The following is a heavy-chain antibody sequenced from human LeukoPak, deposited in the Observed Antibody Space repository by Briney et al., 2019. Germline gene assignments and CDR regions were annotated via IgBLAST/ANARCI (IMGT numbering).Heavy chain of an antibody. J-gene: IGHJ3*01. V-gene: IGHV1-69*13. CDR1: GGTLTSYE. D-gene: IGHD1-26*01. CDR3: ARLGGNYGTVDF. CDR2: IIPISNTL. Sequence: SVKVSCKASGGTLTSYEISWVRLAPGQGLEWMGRIIPISNTLHYAQKFQGRVTITADHSTSTAYMALSSLRSDDTALYYCARLGGNYGTVDFWGQGTLVTVSS.